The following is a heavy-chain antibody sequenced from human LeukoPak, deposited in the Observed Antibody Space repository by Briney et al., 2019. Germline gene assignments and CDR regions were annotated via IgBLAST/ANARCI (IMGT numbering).Heavy chain of an antibody. Sequence: PSETLSLTCTVSGGSISSSSYYWGWIRQPPGKGLEWIGSIYYSGSTNYNPSLKSRVTMSVDTSKNQFSLKLSSVTAADTAVYYCARDHGVNVPLIWFDPWGQGTLVTVSS. V-gene: IGHV4-39*07. J-gene: IGHJ5*02. CDR3: ARDHGVNVPLIWFDP. CDR2: IYYSGST. CDR1: GGSISSSSYY. D-gene: IGHD3-16*01.